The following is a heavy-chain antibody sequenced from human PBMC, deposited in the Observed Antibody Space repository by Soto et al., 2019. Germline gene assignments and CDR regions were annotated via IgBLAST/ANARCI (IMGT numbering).Heavy chain of an antibody. CDR1: GGSISSSSYY. V-gene: IGHV4-39*01. D-gene: IGHD6-13*01. CDR2: IYYSGST. CDR3: ARLMYSSSWYFLKLDP. Sequence: PSETLSLTCTVSGGSISSSSYYWVWIRHPPGKGLEWIGSIYYSGSTYYNPSLKSRVTISVDTSKNQFSLKLSSVTAADTAVYYCARLMYSSSWYFLKLDPWGQGTLVTVS. J-gene: IGHJ5*02.